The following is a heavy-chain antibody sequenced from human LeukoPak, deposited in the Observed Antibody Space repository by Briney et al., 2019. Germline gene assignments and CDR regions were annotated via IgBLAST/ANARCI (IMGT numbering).Heavy chain of an antibody. Sequence: RTGGSLRLSCAASGFTFSSYAMSWVRQAPGKGLEWVSGINSNGDSTGYADYVKGRFTISRDNSKNTLYLQMNSLRAEDTAVYYCARGHPYYDFWSGNSFDYWGQGTLVTVSS. CDR1: GFTFSSYA. J-gene: IGHJ4*02. CDR3: ARGHPYYDFWSGNSFDY. CDR2: INSNGDST. D-gene: IGHD3-3*01. V-gene: IGHV3-20*04.